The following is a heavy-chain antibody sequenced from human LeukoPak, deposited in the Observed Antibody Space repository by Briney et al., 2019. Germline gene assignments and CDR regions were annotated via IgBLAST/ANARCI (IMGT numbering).Heavy chain of an antibody. D-gene: IGHD1-20*01. J-gene: IGHJ5*02. V-gene: IGHV3-48*03. Sequence: PGGSLRLSCAASGFTFSSYEMNWVRRAPGKGLEWVSYISSSGSTIYYADSVKGRFTISRDNAKNSLYLQMNSLRAEDTAVYYCASLITGTQGAEWFDPWGQGTLVTVSS. CDR1: GFTFSSYE. CDR3: ASLITGTQGAEWFDP. CDR2: ISSSGSTI.